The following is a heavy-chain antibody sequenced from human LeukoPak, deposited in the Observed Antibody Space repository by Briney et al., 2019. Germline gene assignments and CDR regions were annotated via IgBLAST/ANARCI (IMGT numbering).Heavy chain of an antibody. V-gene: IGHV1-2*02. D-gene: IGHD2-15*01. CDR2: INPNSGGT. Sequence: ASVKVSCKASGFTFTSYYMHWVRQAPGQGLEWMGWINPNSGGTNYAQKFQGRVTMTRDTSISTAYMELSRLRSDDTAVYYCARDRGYCSGGSCYVDWFDPWGQGTLVTVSS. J-gene: IGHJ5*02. CDR1: GFTFTSYY. CDR3: ARDRGYCSGGSCYVDWFDP.